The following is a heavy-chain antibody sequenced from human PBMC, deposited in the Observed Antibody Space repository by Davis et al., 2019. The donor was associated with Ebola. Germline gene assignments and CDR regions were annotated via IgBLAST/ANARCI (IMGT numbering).Heavy chain of an antibody. CDR1: GDSVSSNSAA. V-gene: IGHV6-1*01. CDR3: ARAPYDSSGYYYGIDY. J-gene: IGHJ4*02. Sequence: HSQTLSLTCAISGDSVSSNSAAWNWIRQSPSRGLEWLGRTYYRSKWYNDYAESVKSRITINPDTSKNQFSLQLNSVTPEDTAVYYCARAPYDSSGYYYGIDYWGQGTLVTVSS. CDR2: TYYRSKWYN. D-gene: IGHD3-22*01.